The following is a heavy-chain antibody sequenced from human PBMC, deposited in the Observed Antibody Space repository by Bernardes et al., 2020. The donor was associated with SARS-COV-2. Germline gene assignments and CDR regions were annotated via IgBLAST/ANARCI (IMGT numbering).Heavy chain of an antibody. CDR2: INWNGGST. Sequence: GGSLRLSCAASGFTFDDYGMSWVRQAPGKGLEWVSGINWNGGSTGYADSVKGRFTISRDNAKNSLYLQMNSLRAEDTALYHCATQVDSSGWYPFDYWGQGTLVTVSS. D-gene: IGHD6-19*01. J-gene: IGHJ4*02. CDR3: ATQVDSSGWYPFDY. V-gene: IGHV3-20*01. CDR1: GFTFDDYG.